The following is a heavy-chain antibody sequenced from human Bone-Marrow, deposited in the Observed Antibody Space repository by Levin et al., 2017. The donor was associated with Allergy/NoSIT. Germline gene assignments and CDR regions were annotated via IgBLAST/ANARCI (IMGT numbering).Heavy chain of an antibody. D-gene: IGHD3/OR15-3a*01. J-gene: IGHJ3*02. CDR2: ISASDDST. V-gene: IGHV3-23*01. CDR3: AKVRRGLDAFDI. Sequence: GESLKISCAASGFIFTSSAMSWVRQAPGKGLQWVSSISASDDSTFYTDSVKGRLTISRDNSKNTIYLQMNSLRAEDTAIYYCAKVRRGLDAFDIWGQGTMVTVSS. CDR1: GFIFTSSA.